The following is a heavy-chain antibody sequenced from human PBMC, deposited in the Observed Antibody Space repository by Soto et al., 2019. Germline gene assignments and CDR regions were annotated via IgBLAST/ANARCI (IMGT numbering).Heavy chain of an antibody. Sequence: KPSETLSLTCSVSGDSISTVDYFWAWIRQPPGQALEYIGYIYKSTTTYYNPSFESRVAISLDTSKSQFSLTVTSVTAADTAVYFCARGRYCLTGRCFPNWFDSWGPGTLVTVSS. J-gene: IGHJ5*01. CDR2: IYKSTTT. CDR1: GDSISTVDYF. V-gene: IGHV4-30-4*01. CDR3: ARGRYCLTGRCFPNWFDS. D-gene: IGHD2-15*01.